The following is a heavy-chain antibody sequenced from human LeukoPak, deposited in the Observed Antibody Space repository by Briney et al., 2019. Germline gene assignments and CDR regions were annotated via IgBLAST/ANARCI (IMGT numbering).Heavy chain of an antibody. CDR3: ARAMGAWYFDY. J-gene: IGHJ4*02. V-gene: IGHV4-59*01. CDR1: GGSFSGYF. Sequence: PETLSLTCALHGGSFSGYFWSWIRQPPGKGLEWIGYTYYSGSTNYNPSLKSRVTISVDTSKNQFSLKLSSVTAADTAVYYCARAMGAWYFDYWGQGTLVTVSS. D-gene: IGHD3-10*01. CDR2: TYYSGST.